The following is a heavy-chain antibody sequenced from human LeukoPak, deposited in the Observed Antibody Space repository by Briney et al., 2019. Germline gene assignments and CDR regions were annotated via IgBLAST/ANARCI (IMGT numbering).Heavy chain of an antibody. Sequence: GGSLRLSCAASGFTFSDYYMSWLRQTPGKGLEGVSYFSSSGTTMEYAKSVKGRFTICRDNAKDSLYLQMNSLEAQDTAVYYCARAGRRIYWGQGTLVTVSS. CDR1: GFTFSDYY. CDR3: ARAGRRIY. J-gene: IGHJ4*02. V-gene: IGHV3-11*01. CDR2: FSSSGTTM. D-gene: IGHD1-14*01.